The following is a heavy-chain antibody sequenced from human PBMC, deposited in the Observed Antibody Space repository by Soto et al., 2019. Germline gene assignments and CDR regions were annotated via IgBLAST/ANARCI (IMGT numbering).Heavy chain of an antibody. J-gene: IGHJ4*02. CDR2: ISGSGGST. CDR3: AKGINTAMVTGLDY. CDR1: VFTFSSYA. D-gene: IGHD5-18*01. V-gene: IGHV3-23*01. Sequence: LRLYFAATVFTFSSYAMSWVRQAPGKGLEWVSAISGSGGSTYYADSVKGRFTISRDNSKNTLYLQMNSLRAEDTAVYYCAKGINTAMVTGLDYWGQGTLVTVSS.